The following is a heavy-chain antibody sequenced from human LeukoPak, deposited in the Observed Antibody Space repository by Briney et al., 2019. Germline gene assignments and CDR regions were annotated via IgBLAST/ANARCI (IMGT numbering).Heavy chain of an antibody. V-gene: IGHV3-21*01. CDR3: ATDGRSSGWYGFDY. CDR2: ITSPVGHI. D-gene: IGHD6-19*01. Sequence: GGSLRLSCAASGFTFSTYSMNWVRQAPGKGLEWVSSITSPVGHIYYADSLKGRITISRDNARSSLYLQMNSLRAEDAAVYYCATDGRSSGWYGFDYWGQGTLVTVSS. J-gene: IGHJ4*02. CDR1: GFTFSTYS.